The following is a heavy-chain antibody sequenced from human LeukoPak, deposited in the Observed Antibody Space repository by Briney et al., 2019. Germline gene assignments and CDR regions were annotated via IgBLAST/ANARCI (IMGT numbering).Heavy chain of an antibody. J-gene: IGHJ6*02. CDR1: GFTFSSYA. V-gene: IGHV3-66*01. Sequence: PGGSLRLSCTACGFTFSSYAMRWVRQAPGKGLEGVSVIYSGGSTYYSDSVKGRFTISRDNSKHTLYLQMNSLRAEDTAVYYCARAQYYYGSGDLNWGQGTTVTVSS. D-gene: IGHD3-10*01. CDR2: IYSGGST. CDR3: ARAQYYYGSGDLN.